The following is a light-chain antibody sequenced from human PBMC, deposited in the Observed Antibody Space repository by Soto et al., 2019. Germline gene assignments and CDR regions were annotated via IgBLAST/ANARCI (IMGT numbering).Light chain of an antibody. Sequence: EIVLTQYPATLSLSPGERATLSCRASQSVSTFLAWYQHKPGQAPRLLIYDASNRATGIPDRFRGSGSGTDFTLTISSLEPEDFALYYCQQGTDWPPGTFGQGTKVDI. CDR2: DAS. V-gene: IGKV3-11*01. CDR1: QSVSTF. CDR3: QQGTDWPPGT. J-gene: IGKJ1*01.